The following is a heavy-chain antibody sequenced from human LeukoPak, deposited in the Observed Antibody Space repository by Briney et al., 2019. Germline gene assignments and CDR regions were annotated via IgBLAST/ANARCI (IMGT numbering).Heavy chain of an antibody. CDR2: ISGSGGST. CDR3: ARGVRGVVGY. CDR1: GFTFSDYY. Sequence: GGSLRLSCAASGFTFSDYYMNWIRQAPGKGLEWVSAISGSGGSTYYADSVKGRFTISRDNSKNTLYLQMNSLRAEDTAVYYCARGVRGVVGYWGQGTLVTVSS. J-gene: IGHJ4*02. D-gene: IGHD3-10*01. V-gene: IGHV3-23*01.